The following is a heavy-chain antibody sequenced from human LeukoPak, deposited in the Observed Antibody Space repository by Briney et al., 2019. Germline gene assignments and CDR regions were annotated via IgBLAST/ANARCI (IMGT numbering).Heavy chain of an antibody. CDR3: ARDAVGGSGSVFDWFDP. CDR2: IYYSGST. Sequence: SETLSLTCTVSGGSISSCYWSWIRQPPGKGLEWIGYIYYSGSTNYNPSLKSRVTISVDTSKNQFSLKLSSVTAADTAVYYCARDAVGGSGSVFDWFDPWGQGTLVTVSS. J-gene: IGHJ5*02. CDR1: GGSISSCY. D-gene: IGHD3-10*01. V-gene: IGHV4-59*01.